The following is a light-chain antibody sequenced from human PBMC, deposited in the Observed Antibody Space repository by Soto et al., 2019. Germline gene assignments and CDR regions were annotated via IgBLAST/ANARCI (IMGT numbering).Light chain of an antibody. CDR1: SSNIGSNY. V-gene: IGLV1-47*01. CDR2: RAS. CDR3: AAWDDTLNGLV. J-gene: IGLJ2*01. Sequence: QLVLPQPPSASGTPGQRVTISCSGSSSNIGSNYVYWYQQVPGTAPRLLMYRASQRPSGVPDRFYGSKSGTSASLAISGLRSEDEADYYCAAWDDTLNGLVFGGGTKLTVL.